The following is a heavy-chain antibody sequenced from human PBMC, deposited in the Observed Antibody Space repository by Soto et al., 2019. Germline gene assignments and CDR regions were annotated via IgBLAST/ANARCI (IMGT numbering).Heavy chain of an antibody. D-gene: IGHD3-3*01. Sequence: GGSLRLSCAASGFTFSSYAMSWVRQAPGKGLEWVSAISGSGGSTYYADSVKGRFTISRDNSKNTLYLQMNSLRAEDTAVYYCAKDGSDFWSGYLSYYYYGMDVWGQGTTVTSP. CDR1: GFTFSSYA. V-gene: IGHV3-23*01. J-gene: IGHJ6*02. CDR3: AKDGSDFWSGYLSYYYYGMDV. CDR2: ISGSGGST.